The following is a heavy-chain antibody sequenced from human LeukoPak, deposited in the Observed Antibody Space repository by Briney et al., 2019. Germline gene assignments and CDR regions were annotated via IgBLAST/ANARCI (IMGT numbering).Heavy chain of an antibody. CDR2: ISSSSSYI. V-gene: IGHV3-21*01. D-gene: IGHD2-15*01. CDR1: GFTFSSYA. Sequence: KPGGSLRLSCAASGFTFSSYAMSWVRQAPGKGPEWVSSISSSSSYIYYADSVKGRFTISRDNAKNSLYLQMNSLRAEDTAVYYCARDLGCSGGSCYPYYYYGMDVWGQGTTVTVSS. CDR3: ARDLGCSGGSCYPYYYYGMDV. J-gene: IGHJ6*02.